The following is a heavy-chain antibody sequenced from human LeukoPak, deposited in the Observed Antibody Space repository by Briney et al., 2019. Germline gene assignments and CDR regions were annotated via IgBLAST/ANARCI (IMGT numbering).Heavy chain of an antibody. J-gene: IGHJ4*02. CDR2: INSDDSST. D-gene: IGHD6-19*01. V-gene: IGHV3-74*01. CDR1: GFTFSDYW. Sequence: PGGSLRLSCAASGFTFSDYWMYWVRHAPGKGLVWVSRINSDDSSTSYADSVQGRFTISRDNAKNTLYLQMNSLRAEDTAVYYCATCVAVPGLPDSWGQGTLVHVSS. CDR3: ATCVAVPGLPDS.